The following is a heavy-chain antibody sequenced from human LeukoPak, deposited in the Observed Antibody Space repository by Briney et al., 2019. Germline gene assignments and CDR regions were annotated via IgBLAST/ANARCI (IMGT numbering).Heavy chain of an antibody. Sequence: PGGSLRLSCATSGFTFSSFTMNWVRQAPGKGLEWASTISDGSRDTHYAGSVKGRFTISRDDSQNIVYLQMDSLRAEDTALYYCTTRLRNHFDYWGQGAQVTVSS. CDR1: GFTFSSFT. V-gene: IGHV3-23*01. CDR3: TTRLRNHFDY. J-gene: IGHJ4*02. D-gene: IGHD5-12*01. CDR2: ISDGSRDT.